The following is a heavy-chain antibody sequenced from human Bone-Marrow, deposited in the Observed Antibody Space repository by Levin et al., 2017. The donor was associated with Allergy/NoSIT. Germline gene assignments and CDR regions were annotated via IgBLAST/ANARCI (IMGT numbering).Heavy chain of an antibody. CDR1: GFTFSSYG. CDR2: IGGDNYTK. V-gene: IGHV3-48*01. Sequence: GGSLRLSCDASGFTFSSYGIIWVRQAPGKGLEWVSYIGGDNYTKYYADSVKGRFTISRDNVKKSLYLQMNSLRGEDTAVYYCAREGSWSSTWLGNYYFDYWGQGALVTVSS. J-gene: IGHJ4*02. D-gene: IGHD6-13*01. CDR3: AREGSWSSTWLGNYYFDY.